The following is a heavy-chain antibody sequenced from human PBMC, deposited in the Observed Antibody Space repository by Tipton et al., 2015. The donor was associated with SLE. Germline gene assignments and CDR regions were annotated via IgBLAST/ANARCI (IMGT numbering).Heavy chain of an antibody. D-gene: IGHD3/OR15-3a*01. J-gene: IGHJ6*03. CDR2: IYYTGNT. Sequence: TLSLTCSVSGGSMSYHYWSWIRQPPGKGLEWIGYIYYTGNTNYNPSLKSRVTISADTSKNQFSLTLMSVTGADTAAYFCARARSDDTFWTDYFYFFYYMDVWGKGTTVTVSS. V-gene: IGHV4-59*11. CDR1: GGSMSYHY. CDR3: ARARSDDTFWTDYFYFFYYMDV.